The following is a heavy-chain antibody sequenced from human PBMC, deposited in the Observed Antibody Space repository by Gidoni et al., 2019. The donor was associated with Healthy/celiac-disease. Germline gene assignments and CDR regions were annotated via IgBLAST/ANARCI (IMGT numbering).Heavy chain of an antibody. CDR1: GGTFRSYA. J-gene: IGHJ4*02. V-gene: IGHV3-23*04. CDR2: IRGSGGST. CDR3: AHVIQRYCGGDCYDY. D-gene: IGHD2-21*01. Sequence: EGQLVDAGGGLVQTGVFLRLSCAGSGGTFRSYAMCWVRQAPGKGLEWVSSIRGSGGSTYYADSVKGRFTISRDNSKNTLYLQMNSLRAEDTAVYYCAHVIQRYCGGDCYDYWGQGTLVTVSS.